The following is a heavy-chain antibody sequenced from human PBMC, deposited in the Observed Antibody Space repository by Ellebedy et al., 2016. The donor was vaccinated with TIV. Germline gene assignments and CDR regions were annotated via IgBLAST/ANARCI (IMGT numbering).Heavy chain of an antibody. CDR1: GYTFTSYG. CDR3: AIGDSNWFEP. V-gene: IGHV1-18*01. D-gene: IGHD3-16*02. J-gene: IGHJ5*02. CDR2: ISAYNGNT. Sequence: AASVKVSCKASGYTFTSYGISWVRQALGQGLEWMGWISAYNGNTNYAQKLQGRVTMTTDTSTSTAYMGLKSLRSDDPAVYYCAIGDSNWFEPWGQGTLVTVSS.